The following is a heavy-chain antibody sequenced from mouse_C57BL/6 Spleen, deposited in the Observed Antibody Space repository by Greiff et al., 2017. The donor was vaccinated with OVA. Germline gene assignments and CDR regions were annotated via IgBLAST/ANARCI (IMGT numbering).Heavy chain of an antibody. CDR3: ARSRDYGSSDEAFGY. Sequence: VQLQQSGAELVKPGASVKLSCTASGFTITDYYMHWVKQRTEQGLEWIGRIDPEDGDTKYTPKFQGKATITADTSSNTAYLQLSSLTSKDTAVYDWARSRDYGSSDEAFGYWGQGTTLTVSS. D-gene: IGHD1-1*01. CDR2: IDPEDGDT. V-gene: IGHV14-2*01. J-gene: IGHJ2*01. CDR1: GFTITDYY.